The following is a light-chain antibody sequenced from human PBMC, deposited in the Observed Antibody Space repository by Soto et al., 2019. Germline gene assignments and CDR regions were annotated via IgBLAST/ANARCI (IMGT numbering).Light chain of an antibody. J-gene: IGKJ4*01. CDR2: GAS. CDR1: QSVSRT. Sequence: IVMTQSPATLSVSPGERATLSCRASQSVSRTLAWYQQKPGQAPRLLIYGASTRATGIPARFSGSGSGTEFTLTISSLQSEDFAVYYCQQYESYSPLTFGGGTKV. V-gene: IGKV3-15*01. CDR3: QQYESYSPLT.